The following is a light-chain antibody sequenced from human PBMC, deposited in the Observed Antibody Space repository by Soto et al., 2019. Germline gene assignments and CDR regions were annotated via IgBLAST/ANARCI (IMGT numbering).Light chain of an antibody. Sequence: EIVMTQSPATLSVSPGERATLSCRASQSVSSNLAWYQQKPGQAPRLLIYGASTRATGIPARFSGSGSGTEFTLTISSLQSEDFATYYCQQYDNLPPVTFGGGTKVEIK. J-gene: IGKJ4*01. CDR2: GAS. CDR3: QQYDNLPPVT. CDR1: QSVSSN. V-gene: IGKV3-15*01.